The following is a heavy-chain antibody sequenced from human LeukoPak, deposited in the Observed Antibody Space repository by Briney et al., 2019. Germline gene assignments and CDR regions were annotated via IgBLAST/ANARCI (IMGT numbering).Heavy chain of an antibody. CDR1: GYTFTSYY. V-gene: IGHV1-46*01. D-gene: IGHD2-2*01. CDR2: INPSGGST. Sequence: ASVKVSCKASGYTFTSYYMHWVRQAPGQGLEWMGIINPSGGSTSYAQKFQGRVTMTRDTFTSTVYMELSSLRSEDTAVYYCAVVVSDYYFDYWGQGALVTVSS. CDR3: AVVVSDYYFDY. J-gene: IGHJ4*02.